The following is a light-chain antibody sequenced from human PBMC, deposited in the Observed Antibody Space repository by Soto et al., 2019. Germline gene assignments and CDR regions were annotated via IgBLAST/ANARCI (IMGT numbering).Light chain of an antibody. V-gene: IGLV1-44*01. CDR3: ATWDDSLEVHV. CDR2: GNN. CDR1: SSNIGINT. Sequence: QSVLTQPPSASGTPGQTITISCSGGSSNIGINTVSWYEHLPGTAPRLLIYGNNQRPSGVPDRFSGSKSGTSASLAISGLQSEDEVHYYCATWDDSLEVHVFGTGTKVTVL. J-gene: IGLJ1*01.